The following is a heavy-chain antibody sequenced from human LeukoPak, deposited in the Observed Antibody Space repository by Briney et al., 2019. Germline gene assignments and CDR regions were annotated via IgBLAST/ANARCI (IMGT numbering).Heavy chain of an antibody. D-gene: IGHD4-17*01. Sequence: SVKVSCKASGGTFSSYAISWLRQASGQGLEWMGRIIPIFGTANYAQKFQGRVTITTDESTSTAYMELSSLRSEDTAVYYCARATHGDSHLYYWGQGTLVTVSS. J-gene: IGHJ4*02. CDR2: IIPIFGTA. V-gene: IGHV1-69*05. CDR3: ARATHGDSHLYY. CDR1: GGTFSSYA.